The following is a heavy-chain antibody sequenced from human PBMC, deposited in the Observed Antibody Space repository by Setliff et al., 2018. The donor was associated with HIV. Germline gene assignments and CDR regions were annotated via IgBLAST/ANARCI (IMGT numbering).Heavy chain of an antibody. CDR3: ATPYENNSGPDY. CDR1: GFTFTGYY. V-gene: IGHV1-2*02. D-gene: IGHD1-1*01. Sequence: GAVKVSCKPSGFTFTGYYLHWVRQAPGQGLEWMGWIDPNTGATNFEQKFQYMVSMTRDTSIHPVYMVLNRLRPCDTAVYYCATPYENNSGPDYWGQGTLVTVSS. J-gene: IGHJ4*02. CDR2: IDPNTGAT.